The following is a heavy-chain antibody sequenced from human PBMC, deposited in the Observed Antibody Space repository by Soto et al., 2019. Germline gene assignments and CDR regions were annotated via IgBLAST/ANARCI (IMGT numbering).Heavy chain of an antibody. D-gene: IGHD1-26*01. V-gene: IGHV1-69*12. CDR2: IMPIIGTA. J-gene: IGHJ4*02. CDR1: GGTFSSYA. Sequence: QVQLVQSGAEVKKPGSSVKVSCKASGGTFSSYAISWVRQAPGQGLEWMGGIMPIIGTATYAQKFQGRVTITAEESTSIAYMELSSLRSGDTAVYYCASNTRWELRPPDCWGQGTLVTVSS. CDR3: ASNTRWELRPPDC.